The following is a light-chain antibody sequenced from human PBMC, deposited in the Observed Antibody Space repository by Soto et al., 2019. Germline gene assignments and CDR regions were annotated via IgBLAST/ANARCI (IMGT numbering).Light chain of an antibody. CDR1: QGISSY. CDR3: QQYYSYPIT. V-gene: IGKV1-8*01. CDR2: AAP. Sequence: AIRMTQSPSSLSASTGDTVTIACLSSQGISSYLAPYQQKPGNAPKLLIHAAPTLQSGVPSRFSGSGSGTDFTLTISCLQSEDFATYYCQQYYSYPITFGQGTRLEN. J-gene: IGKJ5*01.